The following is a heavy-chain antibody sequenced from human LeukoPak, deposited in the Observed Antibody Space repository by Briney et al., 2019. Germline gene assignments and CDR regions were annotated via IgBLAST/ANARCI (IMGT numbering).Heavy chain of an antibody. J-gene: IGHJ4*02. CDR2: IYYSGST. CDR1: GGSISSYY. V-gene: IGHV4-59*12. CDR3: ARGGSSQLFDY. D-gene: IGHD3-16*01. Sequence: SETLSLTCTVSGGSISSYYWSWIRQPPRKGLEWIGYIYYSGSTNYNPSLKSRVTISVDTSKNQFSLKLSSVTAADTAVYYCARGGSSQLFDYWGQGTLVTVSS.